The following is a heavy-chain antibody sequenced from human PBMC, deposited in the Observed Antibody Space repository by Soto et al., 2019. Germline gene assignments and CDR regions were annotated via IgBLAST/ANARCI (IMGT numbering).Heavy chain of an antibody. Sequence: SDTLSLTCAVYGGSFSGYYWSWIRQPPGKGLEWIGEINHSGSTNYNPSLKSRVTISVDTSKNQFSLKLSSVTAADTAVYYCARRASVLYSSGWRDWLDPWGQGTLVTVSS. CDR1: GGSFSGYY. V-gene: IGHV4-34*01. D-gene: IGHD6-19*01. CDR2: INHSGST. CDR3: ARRASVLYSSGWRDWLDP. J-gene: IGHJ5*02.